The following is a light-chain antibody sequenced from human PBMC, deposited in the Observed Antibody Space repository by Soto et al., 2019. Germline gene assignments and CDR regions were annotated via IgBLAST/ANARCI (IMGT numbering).Light chain of an antibody. V-gene: IGKV3-15*01. CDR2: RAS. J-gene: IGKJ3*01. Sequence: EILMTQSPATLSVPPGERATLSCRASQSITNNLAWYQHKPGQAPRLLIYRASARATGIPARFSGSGSGTEFTLTINSLQSEDFAVYYCQQYNQWPGTFGPGTRWIS. CDR3: QQYNQWPGT. CDR1: QSITNN.